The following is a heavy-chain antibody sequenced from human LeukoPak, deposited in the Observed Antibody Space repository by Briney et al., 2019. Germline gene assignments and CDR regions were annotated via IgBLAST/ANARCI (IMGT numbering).Heavy chain of an antibody. V-gene: IGHV1-18*01. D-gene: IGHD6-25*01. J-gene: IGHJ6*03. Sequence: ASVKFSCKASGYTLTNYGFSWVRQPPGQGLEWMGWFNPYNGETKYTQKLQGRVTMTTDTSSGTAYMELRSLTSDDTAVYYCARDQSGPSGYYYYYMDVWGKGTTVTVSS. CDR3: ARDQSGPSGYYYYYMDV. CDR1: GYTLTNYG. CDR2: FNPYNGET.